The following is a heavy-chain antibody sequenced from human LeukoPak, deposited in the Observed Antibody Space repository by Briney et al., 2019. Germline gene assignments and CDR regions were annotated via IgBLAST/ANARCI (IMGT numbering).Heavy chain of an antibody. V-gene: IGHV3-7*01. D-gene: IGHD4-11*01. CDR2: IKQDGSEK. CDR3: ARDASYSNYDV. J-gene: IGHJ6*04. Sequence: GESLRLSCAASGFTLSSYWMSWVRQAPGKGLEWVANIKQDGSEKYYVDSVKGRFTISRDNAKNSLYLQMNSLRAEDTAVYYCARDASYSNYDVWGKGTTVTVSS. CDR1: GFTLSSYW.